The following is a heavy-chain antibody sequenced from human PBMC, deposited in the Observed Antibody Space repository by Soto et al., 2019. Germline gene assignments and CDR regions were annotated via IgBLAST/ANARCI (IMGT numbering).Heavy chain of an antibody. V-gene: IGHV4-59*01. D-gene: IGHD3-10*01. CDR2: IYYSGST. J-gene: IGHJ6*02. CDR3: ARGGRGLLWFGEVSRMDV. Sequence: SETLSLTCTVSGGSISSYYWSWIRQPPGKGLEWIGYIYYSGSTNYNPSLKSRVTISVDTSKNQFSLKLSSVTAADTAVYYCARGGRGLLWFGEVSRMDVWGQGTTVTVSS. CDR1: GGSISSYY.